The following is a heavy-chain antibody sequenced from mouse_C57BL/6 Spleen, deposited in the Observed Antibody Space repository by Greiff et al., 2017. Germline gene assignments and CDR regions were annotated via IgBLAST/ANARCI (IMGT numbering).Heavy chain of an antibody. D-gene: IGHD2-3*01. CDR1: GYTFTSYW. Sequence: QVQLQQPGAELVRPGTSVKLSCKASGYTFTSYWMHWVKQRPGQGLEWIGVIDPSDGYTNYNEKFKGKATVTVDTSSSTAYMQLSSLASEDSAVYCCAREDMTTDFDDWGQGTTLTVSS. CDR2: IDPSDGYT. J-gene: IGHJ2*01. V-gene: IGHV1-59*01. CDR3: AREDMTTDFDD.